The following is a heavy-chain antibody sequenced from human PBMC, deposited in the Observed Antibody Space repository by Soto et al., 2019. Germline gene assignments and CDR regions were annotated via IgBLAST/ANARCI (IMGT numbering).Heavy chain of an antibody. Sequence: GGSLRLSCAASAFTFSSYAMHWVRQAPGKGLEWVALISYDGSNKYYADSVKGRFTISRDNSKNMLYLQMNSLRAEDTAVYYCARAGGYSAYNYYYYYAMDVWGQGSTVTVSS. D-gene: IGHD5-12*01. CDR2: ISYDGSNK. J-gene: IGHJ6*02. CDR3: ARAGGYSAYNYYYYYAMDV. CDR1: AFTFSSYA. V-gene: IGHV3-30-3*01.